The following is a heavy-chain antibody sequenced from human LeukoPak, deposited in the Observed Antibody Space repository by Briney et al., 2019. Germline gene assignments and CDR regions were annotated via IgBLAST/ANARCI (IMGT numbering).Heavy chain of an antibody. CDR3: AKGIAAAGTWYFDL. CDR1: GFTFSSYS. V-gene: IGHV3-21*04. Sequence: NPGGSLRLSCAASGFTFSSYSMSWVRQAPGKGLEWVSSISSSSSYIYYADSVKGRFTISRDNAKNSLYLQMNSLRAEDTALYYCAKGIAAAGTWYFDLWGRGTLVTVSS. J-gene: IGHJ2*01. CDR2: ISSSSSYI. D-gene: IGHD6-13*01.